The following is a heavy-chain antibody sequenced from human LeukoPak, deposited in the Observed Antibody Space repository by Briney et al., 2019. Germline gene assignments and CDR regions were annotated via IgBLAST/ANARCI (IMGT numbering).Heavy chain of an antibody. CDR1: GGTFSSYA. V-gene: IGHV1-69*06. CDR2: IIPIFGTA. D-gene: IGHD2-2*01. J-gene: IGHJ6*04. Sequence: SVKVSCKASGGTFSSYAISWVRQAPGQGLEWMGGIIPIFGTANYAQKFQGRVTITADKSTSTAYMELSSLRSEDTPVYYCASLADIVVVPAAIGGYYYYYGMDVWGKGTTVTVSS. CDR3: ASLADIVVVPAAIGGYYYYYGMDV.